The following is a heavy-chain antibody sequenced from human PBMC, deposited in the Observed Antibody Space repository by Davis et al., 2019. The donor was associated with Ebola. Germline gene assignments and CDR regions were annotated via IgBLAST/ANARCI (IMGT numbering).Heavy chain of an antibody. D-gene: IGHD4-23*01. J-gene: IGHJ4*02. CDR3: TKESRWYGGYYFDS. CDR2: ISGAGGDK. V-gene: IGHV3-23*01. CDR1: GFPFRYYA. Sequence: GESLKISCAASGFPFRYYAMNWVRQAPGKGLEWVSGISGAGGDKKYADSVKGRFTLSRDNSKGTLFLQLDSLRVEDTAIYYCTKESRWYGGYYFDSWGQGTLVIVSS.